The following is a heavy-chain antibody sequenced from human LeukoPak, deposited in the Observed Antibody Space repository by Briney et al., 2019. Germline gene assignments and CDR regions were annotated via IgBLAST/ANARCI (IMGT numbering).Heavy chain of an antibody. V-gene: IGHV4-34*01. CDR1: GGSFSGYY. CDR2: INHSGST. D-gene: IGHD3-10*01. J-gene: IGHJ4*02. CDR3: ARAVPMVRGVIPFDY. Sequence: SETLSLTCAIYGGSFSGYYWSWIRQPPGKGLEWIGEINHSGSTNYNPSLKSRVTISVDTSKNQFSLKLSSVTAADTAVYYCARAVPMVRGVIPFDYWGQGTLVTVSS.